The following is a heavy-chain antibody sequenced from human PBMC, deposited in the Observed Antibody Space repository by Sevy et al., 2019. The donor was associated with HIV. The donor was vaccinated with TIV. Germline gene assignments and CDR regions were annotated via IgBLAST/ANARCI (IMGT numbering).Heavy chain of an antibody. D-gene: IGHD4-17*01. Sequence: GESLKISCAASGFTFSSYSMNWVRQAPGKGLEWVSSISSSSSYICYAASVKGRFTISRDNAKNSLYLQMNSLRAEDTAVYYCARTNDYGVLGAFDIWGQGTMVTVSS. CDR1: GFTFSSYS. CDR3: ARTNDYGVLGAFDI. V-gene: IGHV3-21*01. CDR2: ISSSSSYI. J-gene: IGHJ3*02.